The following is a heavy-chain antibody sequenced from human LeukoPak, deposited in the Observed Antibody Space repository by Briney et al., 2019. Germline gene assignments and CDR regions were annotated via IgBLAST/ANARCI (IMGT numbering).Heavy chain of an antibody. CDR2: IYYSGST. J-gene: IGHJ6*03. Sequence: SETLSLTCTVSGGSISSYYWSWLRQPPGKGLEWFGYIYYSGSTNYNPSLKSRVTISVDTSKNQFSLKLSSVTAADTAVYYCARGHYYDSRGYYYYMDVWGKGTTVTVSS. CDR1: GGSISSYY. D-gene: IGHD3-22*01. CDR3: ARGHYYDSRGYYYYMDV. V-gene: IGHV4-59*01.